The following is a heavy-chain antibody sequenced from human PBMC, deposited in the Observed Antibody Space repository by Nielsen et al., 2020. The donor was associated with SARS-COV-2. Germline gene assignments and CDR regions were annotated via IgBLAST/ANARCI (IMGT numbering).Heavy chain of an antibody. J-gene: IGHJ4*02. CDR3: ARDSEPHRSGSGPFDY. D-gene: IGHD3-10*01. CDR2: IKSKTDGGTT. V-gene: IGHV3-15*01. CDR1: GFTFSNAW. Sequence: GESLKISCAASGFTFSNAWMSWVRQAPGKGLEWVGRIKSKTDGGTTDYAAPVKGRFTISRDDSKNTLYLQMNSLRAEDTAVYYCARDSEPHRSGSGPFDYWGQGTLVTVSS.